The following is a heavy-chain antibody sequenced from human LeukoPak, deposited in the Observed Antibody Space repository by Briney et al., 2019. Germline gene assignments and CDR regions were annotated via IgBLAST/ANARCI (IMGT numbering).Heavy chain of an antibody. D-gene: IGHD4-17*01. CDR2: FDPEGGEA. V-gene: IGHV1-24*01. CDR3: ATTVTTGDAFDI. Sequence: ASVKVSCKVSGYTLTELSMHWVRQAPGKGLEWMGGFDPEGGEAIYAQKFQGRVTMTEDTSTDTAYMELSSLRSEDTAVYYCATTVTTGDAFDIWGQGTMVTDSS. J-gene: IGHJ3*02. CDR1: GYTLTELS.